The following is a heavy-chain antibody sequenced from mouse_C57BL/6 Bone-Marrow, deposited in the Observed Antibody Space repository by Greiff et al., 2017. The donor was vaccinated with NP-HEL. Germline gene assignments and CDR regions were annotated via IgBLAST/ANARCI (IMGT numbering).Heavy chain of an antibody. CDR3: TRDPYYGSSYEGFAY. CDR1: GFTFSSYA. J-gene: IGHJ3*01. Sequence: EVKLMESGEGLVKPGGSLKLSCAASGFTFSSYAMSWVRQTPEKRLEWVAYISSGGDYIYYADTVKGRFTISRDNARNTLYLQMSSLKSEDTAMYYCTRDPYYGSSYEGFAYWGQGTLVTVSA. CDR2: ISSGGDYI. D-gene: IGHD1-1*01. V-gene: IGHV5-9-1*02.